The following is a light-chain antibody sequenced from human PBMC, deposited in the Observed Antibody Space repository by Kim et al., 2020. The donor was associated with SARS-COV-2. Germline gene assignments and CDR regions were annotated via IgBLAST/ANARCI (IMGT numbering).Light chain of an antibody. CDR1: SLRSYS. CDR3: NSRDSIVNHLL. V-gene: IGLV3-19*01. CDR2: GKN. Sequence: ALGQPARITCQGDSLRSYSASWYQKKPVQAPVLVIYGKNNRPPGFPDRFSGSSSGNTPSLTITGAQAEDEADYSGNSRDSIVNHLLFGGGTQLT. J-gene: IGLJ3*02.